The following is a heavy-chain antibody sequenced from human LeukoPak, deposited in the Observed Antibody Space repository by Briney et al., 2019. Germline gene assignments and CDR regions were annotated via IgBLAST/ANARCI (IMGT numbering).Heavy chain of an antibody. V-gene: IGHV1-2*02. Sequence: ASVKVSCKASGYTFTDYYIHWVRQAPGQGLQWMAWINPDNGGTNYAQKFQGRVTLTTDPSISTAYMELSGLRSDDTAVYFCARWLMRATTRDPFDIWGQGTMVTVSS. D-gene: IGHD1-26*01. CDR3: ARWLMRATTRDPFDI. CDR2: INPDNGGT. CDR1: GYTFTDYY. J-gene: IGHJ3*02.